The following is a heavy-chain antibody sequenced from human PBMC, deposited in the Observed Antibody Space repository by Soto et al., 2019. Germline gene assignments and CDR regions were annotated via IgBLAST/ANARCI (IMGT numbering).Heavy chain of an antibody. CDR2: IRSKAYGGTT. CDR1: GFTFGDYA. V-gene: IGHV3-49*04. J-gene: IGHJ4*02. Sequence: GGSLRLSCTASGFTFGDYAMSWVRQAPGKGLEWVGFIRSKAYGGTTEYAASVKGRFTISRDDSKSIAYLQMNSLKTEDTAVYYFTRYYDILTGYYTDFWGQGTLVTVSS. CDR3: TRYYDILTGYYTDF. D-gene: IGHD3-9*01.